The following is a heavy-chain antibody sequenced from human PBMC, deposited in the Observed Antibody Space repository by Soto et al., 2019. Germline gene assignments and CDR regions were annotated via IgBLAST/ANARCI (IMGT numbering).Heavy chain of an antibody. Sequence: SETLSLTCTVSGGSISSGDYCWSWIRQPPGKGLEWIGYIYYSGSTYYNPSLKSRVTISVDTSKNQFSLKLSSVTAADTAVYYCARDPSDYGGNSYYFDYWGQGTLVTV. CDR3: ARDPSDYGGNSYYFDY. V-gene: IGHV4-30-4*01. CDR2: IYYSGST. CDR1: GGSISSGDYC. D-gene: IGHD4-17*01. J-gene: IGHJ4*02.